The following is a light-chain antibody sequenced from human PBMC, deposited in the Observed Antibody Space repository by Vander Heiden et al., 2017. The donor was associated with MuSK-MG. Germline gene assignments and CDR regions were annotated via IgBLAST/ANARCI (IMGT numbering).Light chain of an antibody. V-gene: IGKV1-39*01. CDR3: QQCDSDPVS. Sequence: DIQMTQSPSSLSASVGDRVTITCRASQTINKYLVWYQQRPGKAPKLLIFAASNLQSGVPSRFSASGSGTDFSLTINNLQPEDFATYYCQQCDSDPVSFGGGTKVEIK. CDR1: QTINKY. J-gene: IGKJ4*01. CDR2: AAS.